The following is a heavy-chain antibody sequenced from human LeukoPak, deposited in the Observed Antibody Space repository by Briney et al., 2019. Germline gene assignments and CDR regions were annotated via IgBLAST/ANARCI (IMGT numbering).Heavy chain of an antibody. CDR1: GFTVSSNY. V-gene: IGHV3-23*01. D-gene: IGHD3-22*01. Sequence: PGGSLRLSCAASGFTVSSNYMSWVRQAPGKGLEWVSAISGSGGSTYYADSVKGRFTISRDNSKNTLYLQMNSLRAEDTAVYYCAKVVRYYYDSSGYYNPYYYMDVWGKGTTVTISS. J-gene: IGHJ6*03. CDR3: AKVVRYYYDSSGYYNPYYYMDV. CDR2: ISGSGGST.